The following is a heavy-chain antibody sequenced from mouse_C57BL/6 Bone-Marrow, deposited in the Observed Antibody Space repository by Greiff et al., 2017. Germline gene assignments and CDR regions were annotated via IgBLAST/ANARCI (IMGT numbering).Heavy chain of an antibody. V-gene: IGHV5-9*01. CDR2: ISGGGGNT. J-gene: IGHJ3*01. Sequence: EVQRVESGGGLVKPGGSLKLSCAASGFTFSSYTMSWVRQTPEKRLEWVATISGGGGNTYYPDSVKGRFTISRDNAKNTLYLQMSSLRSEDTALYYCARHGVYYYGSSYGFAYWGQGTLVTVSA. CDR1: GFTFSSYT. D-gene: IGHD1-1*01. CDR3: ARHGVYYYGSSYGFAY.